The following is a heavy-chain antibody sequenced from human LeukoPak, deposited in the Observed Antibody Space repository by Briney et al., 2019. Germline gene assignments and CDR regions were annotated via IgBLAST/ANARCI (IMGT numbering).Heavy chain of an antibody. V-gene: IGHV3-30*04. CDR1: GFTFSTYA. D-gene: IGHD5-18*01. CDR2: ISYDGSSK. Sequence: GGSLRLSCAASGFTFSTYAMHWVRQAPGKGLGWVADISYDGSSKYYADSVKGRFTISRDNSKNTLYLQMNSLRAEDTAVYYCARARSSYGYGDAFDIWGQGTMVTVSS. CDR3: ARARSSYGYGDAFDI. J-gene: IGHJ3*02.